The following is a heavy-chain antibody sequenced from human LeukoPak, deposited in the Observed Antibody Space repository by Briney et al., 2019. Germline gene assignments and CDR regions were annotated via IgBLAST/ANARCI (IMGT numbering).Heavy chain of an antibody. CDR2: ISSSSGYI. CDR1: GFTFSSYS. J-gene: IGHJ4*02. CDR3: ARDRKGDY. V-gene: IGHV3-21*01. Sequence: PGGSLRLSCAASGFTFSSYSMNWVRQAPGKGLEWVSSISSSSGYIYYADSVKGRFTISRDNAKNSLYLQMNSLRAEDTAVYYCARDRKGDYWGQGTLVTVSS.